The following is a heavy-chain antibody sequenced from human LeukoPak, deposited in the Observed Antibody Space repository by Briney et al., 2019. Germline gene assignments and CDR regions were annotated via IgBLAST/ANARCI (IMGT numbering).Heavy chain of an antibody. Sequence: PGGYLKLACAAAGFTFSRDAMSCVRQAPGGGLEWRSAISGRGGSTYYADSVKGRCTISRDNSKKELDLEMNSLRSDDSAVNYFAKTSRPIMDYGNRDWGQGTLVTVSS. J-gene: IGHJ4*02. D-gene: IGHD4-17*01. CDR1: GFTFSRDA. CDR2: ISGRGGST. V-gene: IGHV3-23*01. CDR3: AKTSRPIMDYGNRD.